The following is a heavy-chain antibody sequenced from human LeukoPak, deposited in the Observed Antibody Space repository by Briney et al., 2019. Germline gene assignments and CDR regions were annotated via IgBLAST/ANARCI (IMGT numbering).Heavy chain of an antibody. V-gene: IGHV4-4*07. Sequence: SETLSLTCTVSGASISSYYWSWIRQPAGKGLEWIGRIYPSGSTNYNPSLTSRVTMSVDTSKNQFSLKLSSVTAADTAVYFCATNGGAYYAFDVWGQGTMVTVSS. D-gene: IGHD1-26*01. CDR1: GASISSYY. CDR3: ATNGGAYYAFDV. J-gene: IGHJ3*01. CDR2: IYPSGST.